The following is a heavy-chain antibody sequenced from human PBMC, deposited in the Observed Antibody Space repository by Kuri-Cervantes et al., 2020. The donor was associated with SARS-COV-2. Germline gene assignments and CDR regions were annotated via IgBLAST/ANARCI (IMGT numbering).Heavy chain of an antibody. V-gene: IGHV1-46*01. J-gene: IGHJ3*01. CDR3: ARALGSSWYEDAFDV. D-gene: IGHD6-13*01. CDR2: INPSGGST. CDR1: GYTFTSYY. Sequence: ASVKVSCKASGYTFTSYYMHWVRQAPGQGLEWMGIINPSGGSTSYAQKLQGRVTMTRDTSTSTVYMELSSLRSEDTAVYYCARALGSSWYEDAFDVWGQGTMVTVSS.